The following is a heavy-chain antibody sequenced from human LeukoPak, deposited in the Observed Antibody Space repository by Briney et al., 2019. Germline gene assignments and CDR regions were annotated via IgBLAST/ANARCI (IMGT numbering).Heavy chain of an antibody. V-gene: IGHV3-23*01. D-gene: IGHD6-13*01. CDR3: AIRKQQVVPPRAYPYYYGMDV. Sequence: QPGGSLRLSCATSGFPFSDFSMSWVRQAPGKGLEWVSGISGSGGSTYYADSVKGRFTISRDKSKNTLYLLMISLRAEDTAVYYCAIRKQQVVPPRAYPYYYGMDVWGQGTTVTVSS. CDR2: ISGSGGST. J-gene: IGHJ6*02. CDR1: GFPFSDFS.